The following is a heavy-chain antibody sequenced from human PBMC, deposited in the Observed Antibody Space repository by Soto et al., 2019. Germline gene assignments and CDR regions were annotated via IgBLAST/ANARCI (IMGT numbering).Heavy chain of an antibody. J-gene: IGHJ4*02. Sequence: EVQLLESGGGLVQPGESLRLSCAASGFTFSSYAMSWVRQAPGKGLEWVSVISGSDDSTYYADSVKGPLTISRDNSKNTLYLQMTGLRAEDTAVYYWAKRSSSATFDYWGQGTLVTVSS. V-gene: IGHV3-23*01. D-gene: IGHD6-6*01. CDR1: GFTFSSYA. CDR2: ISGSDDST. CDR3: AKRSSSATFDY.